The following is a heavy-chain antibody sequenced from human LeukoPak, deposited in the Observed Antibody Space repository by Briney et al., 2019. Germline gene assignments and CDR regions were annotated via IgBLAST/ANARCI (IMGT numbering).Heavy chain of an antibody. V-gene: IGHV3-30-3*01. CDR2: ISYDGSNK. CDR3: TRVGYIDEGIDY. CDR1: GFPFSSYA. Sequence: LGGSLRLSCAASGFPFSSYAMHWVRQAPGKGLEWVAVISYDGSNKYYADSVKGRFTISRDNAKNSLYLQMNSLRAEDTAIYYCTRVGYIDEGIDYWGQGTLVTVSS. J-gene: IGHJ4*02. D-gene: IGHD5-24*01.